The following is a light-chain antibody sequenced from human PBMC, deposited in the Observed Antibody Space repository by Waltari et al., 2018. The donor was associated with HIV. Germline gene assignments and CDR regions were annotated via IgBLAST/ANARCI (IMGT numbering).Light chain of an antibody. Sequence: QSTLPQPPSASGSPGQSVTISCTGTSSDIGGYNYVSWYQQHPGKAPKLIMTEVTKRPSGVPVRFSASKSGNTASLTVSGLQADDEALYYCSSFAPTNKFYVLFGGGTTLTVL. CDR1: SSDIGGYNY. CDR2: EVT. J-gene: IGLJ2*01. CDR3: SSFAPTNKFYVL. V-gene: IGLV2-8*01.